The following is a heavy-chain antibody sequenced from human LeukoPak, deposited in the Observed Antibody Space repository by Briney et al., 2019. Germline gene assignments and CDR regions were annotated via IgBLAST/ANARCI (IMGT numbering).Heavy chain of an antibody. CDR1: GFTFSSYA. CDR2: ISGSGGST. Sequence: TGGSLRLSCAASGFTFSSYAMSWVRQAPGKGLEWVSAISGSGGSTYYADSVEGRFTISRDNSKNTLYLQMNSLRAEDTAVYYCAREHYSHLYGMDVWGQGTTVTVSS. V-gene: IGHV3-23*01. J-gene: IGHJ6*02. D-gene: IGHD2-15*01. CDR3: AREHYSHLYGMDV.